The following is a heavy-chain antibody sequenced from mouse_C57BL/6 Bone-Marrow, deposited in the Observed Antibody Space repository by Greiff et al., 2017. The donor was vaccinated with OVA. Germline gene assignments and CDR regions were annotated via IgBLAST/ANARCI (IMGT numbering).Heavy chain of an antibody. CDR2: LSSGGSYT. CDR3: ARGGYYGSSPYWYFDV. J-gene: IGHJ1*03. Sequence: EVQRVESGGDLVKPGGSLKLSCAASGFSFSSYGMSWVRQTPDKRLEWVATLSSGGSYTYYPASVTGRFTISRDNAQNTLYLQMSSLKSEDTAMYYWARGGYYGSSPYWYFDVWGTGTTVTVSS. CDR1: GFSFSSYG. V-gene: IGHV5-6*01. D-gene: IGHD1-1*01.